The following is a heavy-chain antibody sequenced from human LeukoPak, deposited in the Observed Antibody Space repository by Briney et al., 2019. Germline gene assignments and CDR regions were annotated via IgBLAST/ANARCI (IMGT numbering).Heavy chain of an antibody. J-gene: IGHJ6*03. CDR1: GGSISSYY. V-gene: IGHV4-59*01. CDR3: ARSTRFLEWSNLAHYYMDV. D-gene: IGHD3-3*01. Sequence: SETLSLTCTVSGGSISSYYWSWIRQPPGKGLEWIGYIYYSGSTNYNPSLKSRVTISVDTSKNQFSLKLSSVTAADTAVYYCARSTRFLEWSNLAHYYMDVWGKGTTVTVSS. CDR2: IYYSGST.